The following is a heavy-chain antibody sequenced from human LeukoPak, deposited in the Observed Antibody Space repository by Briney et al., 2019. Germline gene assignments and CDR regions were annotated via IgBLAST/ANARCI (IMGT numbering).Heavy chain of an antibody. Sequence: GGSLRLSCAASGFTFSSYSMTWVRQAPGKGLEWVSSISSSSSYIYYADSVKGRFTISRDNAKNSLYLQMNSLRAEDTAVYYCARDTHRSDFDYWGQGTLVTVSS. CDR3: ARDTHRSDFDY. CDR1: GFTFSSYS. CDR2: ISSSSSYI. J-gene: IGHJ4*02. V-gene: IGHV3-21*01.